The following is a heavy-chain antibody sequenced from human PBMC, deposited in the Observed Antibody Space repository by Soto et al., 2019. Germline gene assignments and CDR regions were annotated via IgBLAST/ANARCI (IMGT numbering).Heavy chain of an antibody. V-gene: IGHV4-39*01. D-gene: IGHD6-19*01. Sequence: QLQLQESGPGLVKPSETLSLTCTVSGGSISSSSYYWGWIRQPPGKGLEWIGSIYYSGSTYYNPSLKSRVTISVDTSKNQFSLKLSSVTAADTAVYYCARRYASSSGWRGYYFDYWGQGTLVTVSS. CDR3: ARRYASSSGWRGYYFDY. J-gene: IGHJ4*02. CDR2: IYYSGST. CDR1: GGSISSSSYY.